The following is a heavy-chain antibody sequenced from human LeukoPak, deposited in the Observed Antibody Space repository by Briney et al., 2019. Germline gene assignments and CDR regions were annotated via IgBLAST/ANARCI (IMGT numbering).Heavy chain of an antibody. CDR3: ARTYCGGDCYSVDYYYYGMDV. Sequence: ASVKVSCKASGYTFTCYYMHWVRQAPGQGLEWMGIINPSGCSTSYAQKFQGRVTMTRDTSTSTVYMELSSLRSEDTAVYYCARTYCGGDCYSVDYYYYGMDVWGQGTTVTVSS. CDR2: INPSGCST. CDR1: GYTFTCYY. V-gene: IGHV1-46*01. D-gene: IGHD2-21*02. J-gene: IGHJ6*02.